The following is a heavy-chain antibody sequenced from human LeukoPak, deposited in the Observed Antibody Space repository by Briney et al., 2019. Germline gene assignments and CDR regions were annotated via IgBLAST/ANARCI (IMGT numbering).Heavy chain of an antibody. Sequence: PSETLSLTCTVSGGSISSSSYYWGWIRQPPGKGLEWIGSIYYSGSTYYNPSLKSRVTISVDTSKNQFSLKLSSVTAADTAVYYCARESTVITGQGRIFTGNYHGMDVWGHGTTVIVSS. CDR2: IYYSGST. J-gene: IGHJ6*02. D-gene: IGHD4-23*01. CDR3: ARESTVITGQGRIFTGNYHGMDV. V-gene: IGHV4-39*07. CDR1: GGSISSSSYY.